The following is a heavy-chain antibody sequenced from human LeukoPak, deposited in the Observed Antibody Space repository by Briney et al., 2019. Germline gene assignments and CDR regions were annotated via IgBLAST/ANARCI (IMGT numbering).Heavy chain of an antibody. D-gene: IGHD2/OR15-2a*01. J-gene: IGHJ4*02. CDR1: GGSFSGYY. CDR2: INHSGST. V-gene: IGHV4-34*01. Sequence: PSETLSLTCAVYGGSFSGYYWSWIRQPPGKGLEWIGEINHSGSTNYNPSLKSRVTISVDTSKNQFSLKLSSVTAADTAVYYCARRNTADASIDFWGQGILVIASS. CDR3: ARRNTADASIDF.